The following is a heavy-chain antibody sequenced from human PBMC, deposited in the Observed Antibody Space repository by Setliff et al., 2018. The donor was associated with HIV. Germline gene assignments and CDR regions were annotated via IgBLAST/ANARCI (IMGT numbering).Heavy chain of an antibody. CDR2: MYYRGSA. J-gene: IGHJ4*02. Sequence: PSETLSLTCTVSGGSISSSGYYWGWIRQPPGKGLEWIGNMYYRGSAFSSGTANYNPSLKSRVTISVDTSKNQFSLKLTSVTAADTAIYYCARGVNFDYWGQGTQVTVSS. V-gene: IGHV4-39*07. D-gene: IGHD3-3*01. CDR1: GGSISSSGYY. CDR3: ARGVNFDY.